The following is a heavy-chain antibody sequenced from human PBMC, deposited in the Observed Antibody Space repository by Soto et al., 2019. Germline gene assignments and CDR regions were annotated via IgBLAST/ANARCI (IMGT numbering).Heavy chain of an antibody. Sequence: EVQLVESGRGLVQPGGSLKLSCTASVFTFGASALLWVRQASGKGLGWLGRIGSRGETYAITYAASVQGSFTISRDDSKKTAYLQMNRLESEETVEYYCSRDASAWFFNWGRGTLVTVSS. J-gene: IGHJ4*02. CDR3: SRDASAWFFN. CDR2: IGSRGETYAI. V-gene: IGHV3-73*02. CDR1: VFTFGASA. D-gene: IGHD3-9*01.